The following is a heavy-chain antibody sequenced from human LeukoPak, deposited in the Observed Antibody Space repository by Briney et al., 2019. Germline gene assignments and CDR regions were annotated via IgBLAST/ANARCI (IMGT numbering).Heavy chain of an antibody. V-gene: IGHV1-18*01. CDR1: GYTFTRYG. CDR3: ARDTEYYYDSSGYPPFDY. CDR2: ISAYNGNT. J-gene: IGHJ4*01. Sequence: GASVKVSCKASGYTFTRYGISWVRQAPGQGLEWMGSISAYNGNTNYAQKLQGRVTMTTDTSTSTAYMELRGLRSDVTAVYYCARDTEYYYDSSGYPPFDYWAHGTLVTVSS. D-gene: IGHD3-22*01.